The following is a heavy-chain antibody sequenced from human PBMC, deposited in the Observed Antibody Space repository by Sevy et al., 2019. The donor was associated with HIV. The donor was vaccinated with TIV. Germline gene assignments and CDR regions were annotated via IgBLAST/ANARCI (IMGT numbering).Heavy chain of an antibody. CDR3: TRRLATADTPEYYFDY. CDR2: ITRNSYEAYGGTT. J-gene: IGHJ4*02. Sequence: SLRLSCTTSGFTFDDYAMSWFRQAPGKGLEWVAFITRNSYEAYGGTTDYAASVQGRFIISRDDSKSVAYLQMNSLKTEVTTVYYCTRRLATADTPEYYFDYWGQGTLVRVSS. D-gene: IGHD5-12*01. CDR1: GFTFDDYA. V-gene: IGHV3-49*03.